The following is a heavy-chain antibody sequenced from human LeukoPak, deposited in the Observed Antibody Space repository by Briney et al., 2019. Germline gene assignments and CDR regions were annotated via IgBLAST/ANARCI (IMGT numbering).Heavy chain of an antibody. CDR2: IIPIFGTA. V-gene: IGHV1-69*05. J-gene: IGHJ2*01. CDR3: ARGLTGTTSYFDL. Sequence: SVKVSCKASGGTFSSFAISWVRQAPGQGLEWMGGIIPIFGTANYAQKFQGRVTITTDESTSTAYMELSSLRSEDTAVYYCARGLTGTTSYFDLWGRGTLVTVSS. CDR1: GGTFSSFA. D-gene: IGHD1-7*01.